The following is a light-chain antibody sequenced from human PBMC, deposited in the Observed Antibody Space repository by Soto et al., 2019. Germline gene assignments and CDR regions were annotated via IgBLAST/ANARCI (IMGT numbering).Light chain of an antibody. CDR2: EVS. J-gene: IGLJ1*01. CDR1: SSDVGGYNY. CDR3: SSYAGSLYV. V-gene: IGLV2-8*01. Sequence: LTQPPSASDAPGQSVTISCTGTSSDVGGYNYVSWYQQHPGKAPKLMIYEVSKRPSGVPDRFSGSKSGNTASLTVSGLQAEDEADYYCSSYAGSLYVFGTGTKVTVL.